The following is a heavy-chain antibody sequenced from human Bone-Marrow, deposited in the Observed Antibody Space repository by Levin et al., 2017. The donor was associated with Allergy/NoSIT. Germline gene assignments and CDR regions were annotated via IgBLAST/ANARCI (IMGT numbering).Heavy chain of an antibody. D-gene: IGHD6-19*01. J-gene: IGHJ4*02. CDR1: GYSFTSYW. V-gene: IGHV5-10-1*01. CDR2: IDPSDSYT. Sequence: GESLKISCKGSGYSFTSYWISWVRQMPGKGLEWMGRIDPSDSYTNYSPSFQGHVTISADKSISTAYLQWSSLKASDTAMYYCARHAPKKSIAVAGWYVYWGQGTLVTVSS. CDR3: ARHAPKKSIAVAGWYVY.